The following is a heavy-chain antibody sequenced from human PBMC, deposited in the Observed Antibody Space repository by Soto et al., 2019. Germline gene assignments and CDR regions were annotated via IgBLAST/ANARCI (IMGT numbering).Heavy chain of an antibody. Sequence: ASVKVSCKASGYTFTSYDINWVRQATGQGLEWMGWMNPNSGNTGYARKFQGRVTMTRNTSISTAYMELSSLRSEDTAVYYCAGGGSSSWTDYYYYYYGMDVWGQGTTVTVYS. V-gene: IGHV1-8*01. D-gene: IGHD6-13*01. CDR2: MNPNSGNT. CDR3: AGGGSSSWTDYYYYYYGMDV. CDR1: GYTFTSYD. J-gene: IGHJ6*02.